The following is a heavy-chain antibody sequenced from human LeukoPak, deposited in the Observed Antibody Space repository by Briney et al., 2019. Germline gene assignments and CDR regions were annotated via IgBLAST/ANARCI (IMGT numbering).Heavy chain of an antibody. D-gene: IGHD2/OR15-2a*01. J-gene: IGHJ6*02. CDR2: IKQDGADK. CDR3: ARETFMDV. Sequence: GGSLRLSCAASGFTFSSYWMSWVRQAPGKGLEWVANIKQDGADKYYVDSVKGRFTISRDDAKPSLYLQMNSLRAEDTAVYYCARETFMDVWGQGTTVTVSS. CDR1: GFTFSSYW. V-gene: IGHV3-7*05.